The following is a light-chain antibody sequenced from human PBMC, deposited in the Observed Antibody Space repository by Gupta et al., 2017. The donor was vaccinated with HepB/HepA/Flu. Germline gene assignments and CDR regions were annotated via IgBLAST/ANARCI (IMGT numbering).Light chain of an antibody. CDR3: NSPDSSGNNLV. V-gene: IGLV3-19*01. J-gene: IGLJ2*01. CDR2: TKN. Sequence: SSELIPDPAVSVALGQTVTITCQGPSLRSDYPTRYQQKAGQAPILVIYTKNNRPTGIPDRFSGSTSGSTASLTITGAQAEDEADYYCNSPDSSGNNLVFGGGTKLTVL. CDR1: SLRSDY.